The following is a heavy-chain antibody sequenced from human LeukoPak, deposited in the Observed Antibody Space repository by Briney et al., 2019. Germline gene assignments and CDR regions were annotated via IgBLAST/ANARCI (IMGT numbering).Heavy chain of an antibody. CDR1: GFTFSRYT. Sequence: PGGSLRLSCAASGFTFSRYTMNWVRQTPGKGLEWVSSISSSSSYIYYTDSVKGRFTISRDNSKNTLYLQMNSLRAEDTAVYYCAKNHASWFGEPTDYWGQGTLVTVSS. D-gene: IGHD3-10*01. CDR3: AKNHASWFGEPTDY. CDR2: ISSSSSYI. V-gene: IGHV3-21*04. J-gene: IGHJ4*02.